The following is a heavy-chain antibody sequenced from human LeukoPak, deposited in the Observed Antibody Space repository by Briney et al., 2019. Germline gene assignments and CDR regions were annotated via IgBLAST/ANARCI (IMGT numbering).Heavy chain of an antibody. CDR1: GYTFTSYD. CDR2: MNPNSGNT. D-gene: IGHD4-17*01. CDR3: ARAAHDYGDYGKYDY. J-gene: IGHJ4*02. V-gene: IGHV1-8*01. Sequence: ASVKVSCKASGYTFTSYDINWVRQATGQGLEWMGWMNPNSGNTGYAQKFQGRVTMTRDTSISTAYMELSRLRSDDTAVYYCARAAHDYGDYGKYDYWGQGTLVTVSS.